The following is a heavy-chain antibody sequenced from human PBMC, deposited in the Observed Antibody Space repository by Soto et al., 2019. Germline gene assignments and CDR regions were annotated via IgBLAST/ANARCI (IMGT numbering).Heavy chain of an antibody. V-gene: IGHV4-59*01. CDR3: ARVGYSGSYYRVFDY. CDR1: GGSISSYY. CDR2: IYYSGST. D-gene: IGHD1-26*01. J-gene: IGHJ4*02. Sequence: PSETLSLTCTVSGGSISSYYWSWIRQPPGKGLEWIGYIYYSGSTNYNPSLKSRVTISVDTSKNQFSLKLSSVTAADTAVYYCARVGYSGSYYRVFDYWGQGTLVTVSS.